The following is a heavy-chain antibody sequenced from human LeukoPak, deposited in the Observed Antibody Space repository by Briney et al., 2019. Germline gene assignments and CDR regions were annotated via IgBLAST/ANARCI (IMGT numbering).Heavy chain of an antibody. Sequence: PGGSLRLSCAASGFSFSTYGMHWVRQAPGKGLEWVSAISGSGGSTYYADSVKGRFTISRDNSKNTLYLQMNSLRAEDTAVYYCAEVGYSGSFDYWGQGTLVTVSS. V-gene: IGHV3-23*01. CDR1: GFSFSTYG. CDR3: AEVGYSGSFDY. D-gene: IGHD5-12*01. CDR2: ISGSGGST. J-gene: IGHJ4*02.